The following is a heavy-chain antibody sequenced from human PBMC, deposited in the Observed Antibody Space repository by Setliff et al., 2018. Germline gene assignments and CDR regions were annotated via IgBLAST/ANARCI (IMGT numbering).Heavy chain of an antibody. CDR2: LSHSGSS. D-gene: IGHD3-3*01. V-gene: IGHV4-59*11. Sequence: SETLSLTCTVSGASINNHFWSWIRQPPGKGLEWIGYLSHSGSSNYNPSLKSRVTMLVDTSKNQFSLKLSSVTAADTAVYYCAKVITVFGVVIMENWFDPWGPGTLVTVSS. J-gene: IGHJ5*02. CDR1: GASINNHF. CDR3: AKVITVFGVVIMENWFDP.